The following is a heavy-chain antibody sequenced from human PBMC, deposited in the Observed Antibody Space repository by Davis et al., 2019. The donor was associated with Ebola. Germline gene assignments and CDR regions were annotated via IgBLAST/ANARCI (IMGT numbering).Heavy chain of an antibody. D-gene: IGHD2/OR15-2a*01. Sequence: GESLKISCETSGFIFRNYVMSWVRQAPGKGLEWVSTFGTGGDTYYADSVKGRFAISRDNSRGTLYLQMNSLRVEDSATYYCVKDSSNIWFDIWGQGTLVTVSS. CDR2: FGTGGDT. CDR3: VKDSSNIWFDI. J-gene: IGHJ3*02. CDR1: GFIFRNYV. V-gene: IGHV3-23*01.